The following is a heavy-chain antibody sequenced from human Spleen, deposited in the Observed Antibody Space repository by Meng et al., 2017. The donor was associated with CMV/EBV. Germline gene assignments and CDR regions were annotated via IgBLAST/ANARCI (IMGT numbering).Heavy chain of an antibody. CDR3: VTYQYDSGWTEDS. D-gene: IGHD3-16*01. V-gene: IGHV1-69*10. Sequence: ASGGTFGSNALSWVRQAPGQGLEWMGGIIPILGLSTYAQRFQGRVTITADKSTGTGYMEVPSLRFDDTAVYYCVTYQYDSGWTEDSWGQGTLVTVSS. J-gene: IGHJ4*02. CDR2: IIPILGLS. CDR1: GGTFGSNA.